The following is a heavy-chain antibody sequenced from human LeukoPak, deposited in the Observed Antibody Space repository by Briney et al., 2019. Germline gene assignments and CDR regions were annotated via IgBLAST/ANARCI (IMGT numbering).Heavy chain of an antibody. J-gene: IGHJ6*03. CDR3: ARGQGSGTLYYYYYMDV. CDR2: IYYSGST. D-gene: IGHD1-14*01. CDR1: GDSISSSSYY. V-gene: IGHV4-39*07. Sequence: SETLSLTCTVSGDSISSSSYYWGWIRQPPGKGLEWIGSIYYSGSTYYNPSLKSRVTISVDTSKNQFSLKLSSVTAADTAVYYCARGQGSGTLYYYYYMDVWGKGTTVTISS.